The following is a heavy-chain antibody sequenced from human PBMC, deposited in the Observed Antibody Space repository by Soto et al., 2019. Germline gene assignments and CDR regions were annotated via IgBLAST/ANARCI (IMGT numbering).Heavy chain of an antibody. J-gene: IGHJ4*02. CDR3: ARGRASGSYYLLDY. Sequence: ASVKVSCKASGNTFTSYDINWVRQATGHGLEWMGWINPNSGNIGYAQKFQGRVTMTRDTAIRTAYMEVSRLRSDDAAVYYCARGRASGSYYLLDYWGQGTLVTVSS. V-gene: IGHV1-8*01. CDR2: INPNSGNI. CDR1: GNTFTSYD. D-gene: IGHD3-10*01.